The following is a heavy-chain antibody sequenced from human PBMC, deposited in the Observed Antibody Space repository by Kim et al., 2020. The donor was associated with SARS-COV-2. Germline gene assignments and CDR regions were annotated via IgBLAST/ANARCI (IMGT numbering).Heavy chain of an antibody. J-gene: IGHJ6*02. CDR1: GFTFSDDY. Sequence: GGSLRLSCAASGFTFSDDYMSWIRQAPGKGLEWVSYISSSGSTIYYADSVKGRFTISRDNAKNSLYLQMNSLRAEDTAVYYCARENSHITIFGVVTRMGMDVWGQGTTVTVSS. V-gene: IGHV3-11*01. CDR2: ISSSGSTI. D-gene: IGHD3-3*01. CDR3: ARENSHITIFGVVTRMGMDV.